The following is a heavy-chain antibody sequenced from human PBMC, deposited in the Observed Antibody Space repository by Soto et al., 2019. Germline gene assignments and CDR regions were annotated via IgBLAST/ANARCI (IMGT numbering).Heavy chain of an antibody. CDR3: AIDRCTNGMCYAPSDY. D-gene: IGHD2-8*01. J-gene: IGHJ4*02. Sequence: EVQLVESGGCLVQPGGSLRLSCAASGFTFSTYAMHWVRQAPGKGLEYVSAISSNGRSTYYANSVKGRFTISRDNSKNSLYLQMDSLRAEDMAVYYCAIDRCTNGMCYAPSDYWGQGTLVTVSS. CDR1: GFTFSTYA. CDR2: ISSNGRST. V-gene: IGHV3-64*01.